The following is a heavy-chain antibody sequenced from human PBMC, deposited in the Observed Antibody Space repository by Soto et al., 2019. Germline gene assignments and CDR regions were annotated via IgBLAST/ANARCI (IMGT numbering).Heavy chain of an antibody. Sequence: SGPTLVNPTQTLTLTCSFSGFSLTTLGMSVSWVRQPPGKALEWLALISWEDDKYYRPSLETRLTISKDTSTNRVLLTMTKLDPADTATYYCVRGEVPSTMVMFFDYWGQGALVTVSS. CDR1: GFSLTTLGMS. V-gene: IGHV2-70*20. CDR3: VRGEVPSTMVMFFDY. J-gene: IGHJ4*02. CDR2: ISWEDDK. D-gene: IGHD3-10*01.